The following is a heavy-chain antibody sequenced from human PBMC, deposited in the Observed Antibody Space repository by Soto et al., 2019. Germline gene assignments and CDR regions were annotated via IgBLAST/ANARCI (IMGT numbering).Heavy chain of an antibody. J-gene: IGHJ6*02. CDR3: AKDIVVPSALGYYYYGMDF. V-gene: IGHV3-30*18. CDR1: ELTFSRYG. CDR2: ISDDGTKK. D-gene: IGHD2-2*01. Sequence: QVQLVESGGGVVKPGRSLRLSCAASELTFSRYGMHWVRQAPSKGLEWVAMISDDGTKKNYADSVKGRFTISRDNSKNTMYLQMNSLRPEDTAVYYCAKDIVVPSALGYYYYGMDFWGQGTTVTVSS.